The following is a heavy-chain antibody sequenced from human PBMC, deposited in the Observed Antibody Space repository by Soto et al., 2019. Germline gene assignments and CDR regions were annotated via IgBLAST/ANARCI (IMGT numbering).Heavy chain of an antibody. J-gene: IGHJ4*02. CDR2: IVVGSGNT. CDR1: GFTFTSSA. D-gene: IGHD3-3*01. Sequence: SVKVSCKASGFTFTSSAVQWVRQARGQRLEWIGWIVVGSGNTNYAQKFQGRVTMTRNTSISTAYMELSSLRSEDTAVYYCARGITIFGVVPGWGQGTLVTVSS. CDR3: ARGITIFGVVPG. V-gene: IGHV1-58*01.